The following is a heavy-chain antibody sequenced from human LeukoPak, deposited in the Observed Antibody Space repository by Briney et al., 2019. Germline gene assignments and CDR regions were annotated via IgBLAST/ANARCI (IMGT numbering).Heavy chain of an antibody. CDR1: GDSVSSNSAA. Sequence: SQTLSLTCAISGDSVSSNSAAWDWIRQSPSRGLEWLGRTYYRSKWYNDYAVSVKSRITINPDTSKNQFSLQLNSVTPEDTAVYYCARGQQWLVPADFDYWGQGTLVTVSS. J-gene: IGHJ4*02. V-gene: IGHV6-1*01. D-gene: IGHD6-19*01. CDR2: TYYRSKWYN. CDR3: ARGQQWLVPADFDY.